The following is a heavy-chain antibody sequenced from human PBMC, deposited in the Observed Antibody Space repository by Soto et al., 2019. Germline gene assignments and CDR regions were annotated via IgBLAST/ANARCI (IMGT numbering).Heavy chain of an antibody. CDR3: ARVRLLWFGELLDWFDP. D-gene: IGHD3-10*01. J-gene: IGHJ5*02. CDR2: IYYSGST. V-gene: IGHV4-31*03. Sequence: SETLSLTCTVSGGSISSGGYYWSWIRQHPGKGLEWIGYIYYSGSTYYNPSLKSRVTISVDTSKNQFSLKLSSVTAADTAVYYCARVRLLWFGELLDWFDPWGQGTLVTVSS. CDR1: GGSISSGGYY.